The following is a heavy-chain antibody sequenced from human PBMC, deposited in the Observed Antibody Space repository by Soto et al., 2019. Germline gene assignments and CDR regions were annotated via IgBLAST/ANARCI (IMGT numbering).Heavy chain of an antibody. Sequence: SETLSLTCAVSGGSISSGGYSWSWIRQPPGKALEWIAYLYHSGNTYYHPSLESRVTMSVDTSKNQFSLKLTSVTAADTAVYYCARFRGTAILDYWGQGALVTVSS. CDR2: LYHSGNT. D-gene: IGHD2-21*02. CDR3: ARFRGTAILDY. J-gene: IGHJ4*02. CDR1: GGSISSGGYS. V-gene: IGHV4-30-2*01.